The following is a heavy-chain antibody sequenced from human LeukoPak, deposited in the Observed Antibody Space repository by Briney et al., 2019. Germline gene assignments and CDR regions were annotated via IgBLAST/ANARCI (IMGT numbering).Heavy chain of an antibody. CDR2: IYHSGST. CDR3: ARGPYSYDSAGAFDI. D-gene: IGHD3-22*01. CDR1: GGSISSSNW. J-gene: IGHJ3*02. Sequence: PSGTLSLTCAVSGGSISSSNWWSWVRQPPGKGLERIGEIYHSGSTNYNPSLKSRVTISVDKSKNQFSLKLSSVTAADTAVYFCARGPYSYDSAGAFDIWGQGTMVTVSS. V-gene: IGHV4-4*02.